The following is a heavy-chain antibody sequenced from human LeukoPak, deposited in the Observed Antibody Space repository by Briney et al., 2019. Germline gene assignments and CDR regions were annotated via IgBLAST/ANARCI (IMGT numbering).Heavy chain of an antibody. D-gene: IGHD3-22*01. CDR1: GFTFSSYW. V-gene: IGHV3-7*01. J-gene: IGHJ3*02. CDR2: IKQDGSEK. CDR3: ARHEKDYYYDSSGFMGNDAFDI. Sequence: GGSLRLSCAASGFTFSSYWMSWVRQAPGKGLEWVANIKQDGSEKYYVDSVKGRFTTSRDNAKNSLYLQMNSLRAEDTAVYYCARHEKDYYYDSSGFMGNDAFDIWGQGTMVTVSS.